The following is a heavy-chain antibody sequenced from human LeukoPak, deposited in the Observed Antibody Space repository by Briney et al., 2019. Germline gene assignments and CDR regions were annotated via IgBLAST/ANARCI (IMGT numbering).Heavy chain of an antibody. Sequence: GESLKISCKGSGYSFTSYWIGWVRQAPGQRLEWMGWINAGNGNTKYSQKFQGRVTITRDTSASTAYMELSSLRSEDTAVYYCARPLHNYYDSSGYDAFDIWGQGTMVTVSS. CDR1: GYSFTSYW. D-gene: IGHD3-22*01. CDR2: INAGNGNT. V-gene: IGHV1-3*01. CDR3: ARPLHNYYDSSGYDAFDI. J-gene: IGHJ3*02.